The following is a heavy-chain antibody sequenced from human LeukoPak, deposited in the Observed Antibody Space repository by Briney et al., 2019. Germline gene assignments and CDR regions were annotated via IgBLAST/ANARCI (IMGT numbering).Heavy chain of an antibody. CDR2: IYYSGST. J-gene: IGHJ4*02. Sequence: PSETLSLTCTVSGGSPSSSDYYWGWVRQPPGKDLEWIGSIYYSGSTYYNPSLKSRVTISVDTSKNQFSLKLSSVTATDTAVYYCARGGGGSGSYYKSPYYFDYWGQGTLVTVSS. D-gene: IGHD3-10*01. CDR3: ARGGGGSGSYYKSPYYFDY. V-gene: IGHV4-39*07. CDR1: GGSPSSSDYY.